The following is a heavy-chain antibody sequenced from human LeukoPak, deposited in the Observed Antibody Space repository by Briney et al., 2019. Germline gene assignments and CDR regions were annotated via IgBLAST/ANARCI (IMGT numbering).Heavy chain of an antibody. CDR1: GYTFTSYD. V-gene: IGHV1-8*01. CDR2: MNPNSGNT. CDR3: ARGSYYDFWSGYRRESPLGEYYYYYGMDV. J-gene: IGHJ6*02. D-gene: IGHD3-3*01. Sequence: ASVKVSCKASGYTFTSYDINWVRQATGQGLEWMGWMNPNSGNTGYAQKFQSRATMTRNTSISTAYMELSSLRSEDTAVYYCARGSYYDFWSGYRRESPLGEYYYYYGMDVWGQGTTVTVSS.